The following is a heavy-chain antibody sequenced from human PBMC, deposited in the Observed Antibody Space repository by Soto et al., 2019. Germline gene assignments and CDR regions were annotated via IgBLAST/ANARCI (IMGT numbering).Heavy chain of an antibody. Sequence: QVQLVQSGAEVKKPGASVKVSCKASGYTFITYGISWVRQAPGQGLEWMGRISAYNGNTYYAQKIQGRLTMTTDTSTSTAYMELRSLISDDTAVYYCARGGFYGGAFDYWGQGTLVTVSS. CDR1: GYTFITYG. CDR2: ISAYNGNT. V-gene: IGHV1-18*01. J-gene: IGHJ4*02. D-gene: IGHD4-17*01. CDR3: ARGGFYGGAFDY.